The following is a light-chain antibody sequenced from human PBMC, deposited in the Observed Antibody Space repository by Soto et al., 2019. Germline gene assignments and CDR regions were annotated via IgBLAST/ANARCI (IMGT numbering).Light chain of an antibody. CDR2: RAS. Sequence: EVLMTQSPDTLYVSPGERVTLSCRASQSVSDNLAWYQQKPGQGPRLLVYRASTRTLGIPARFSGSESGTDFTLTINSLEPEDFAVYFCQQRANWPRTFGQGTKLEIK. CDR1: QSVSDN. J-gene: IGKJ2*01. CDR3: QQRANWPRT. V-gene: IGKV3-11*01.